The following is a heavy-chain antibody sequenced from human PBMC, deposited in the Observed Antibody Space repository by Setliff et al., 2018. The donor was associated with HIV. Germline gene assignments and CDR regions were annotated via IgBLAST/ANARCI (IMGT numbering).Heavy chain of an antibody. J-gene: IGHJ2*01. CDR1: GGSISSSSYY. CDR3: ARAKYYYDTSAYYGSRDWYFDL. Sequence: SETLSLTCTVSGGSISSSSYYWDWIRQPPGKGLEWIATIYYSGDSHYNPSLKSRVTISVDTSKNQFSLKLNSVTAADMAVYYCARAKYYYDTSAYYGSRDWYFDLWGRGTLVTVSS. CDR2: IYYSGDS. V-gene: IGHV4-39*07. D-gene: IGHD3-22*01.